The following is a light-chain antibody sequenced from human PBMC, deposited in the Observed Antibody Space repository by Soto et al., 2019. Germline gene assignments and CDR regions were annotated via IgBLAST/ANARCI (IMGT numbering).Light chain of an antibody. Sequence: QSALTQPASVSGSPGQSITISCTGTSSDVGGYNYVSWYQHHPGRAPKLMIYDVSNRPSGVSNRFSGSKSGNTASLTISGLRADDEADYYCCSYRGSGTLYVFGAGTKLTVL. CDR1: SSDVGGYNY. CDR2: DVS. J-gene: IGLJ1*01. CDR3: CSYRGSGTLYV. V-gene: IGLV2-14*03.